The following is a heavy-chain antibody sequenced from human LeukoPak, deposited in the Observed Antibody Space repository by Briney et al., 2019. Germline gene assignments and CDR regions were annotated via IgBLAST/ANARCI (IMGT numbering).Heavy chain of an antibody. CDR3: ATKATGGVKNDY. J-gene: IGHJ4*02. D-gene: IGHD2-8*02. Sequence: GGSLRLSCTASGFTFSNYWMHWVRQAPGKGLVWVSRINSDGSSTNYADSVKGRFTISRDNAKNTLYLQMNSLRAEGTAVYYCATKATGGVKNDYWGQGTLVTISS. CDR2: INSDGSST. V-gene: IGHV3-74*01. CDR1: GFTFSNYW.